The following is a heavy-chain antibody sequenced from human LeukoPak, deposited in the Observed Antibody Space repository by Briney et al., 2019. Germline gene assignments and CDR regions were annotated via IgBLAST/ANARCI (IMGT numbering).Heavy chain of an antibody. D-gene: IGHD2-21*02. CDR2: IYYSGST. J-gene: IGHJ3*02. V-gene: IGHV4-31*03. Sequence: SQTLSLTCTVSGGSISSGGYYWSWIRQHPGKGLEWIGYIYYSGSTYYNPSLKSRVTISVDTSKNQFSLKLSSVTAAVTAVYYCAATHIVVVTGGAFDIWGQGTMVTVSS. CDR1: GGSISSGGYY. CDR3: AATHIVVVTGGAFDI.